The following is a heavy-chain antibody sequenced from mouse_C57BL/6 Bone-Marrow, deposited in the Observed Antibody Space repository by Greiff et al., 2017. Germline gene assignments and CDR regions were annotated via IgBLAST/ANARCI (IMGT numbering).Heavy chain of an antibody. CDR2: IHPNSGST. D-gene: IGHD1-1*01. V-gene: IGHV1-64*01. CDR3: ARSFILSVDH. Sequence: QVQLQQPGAELVKPGASVKLSCKASGYTFTSYWMHWVKQRPGQGLEWIGMIHPNSGSTNYNEKFKSKATLTADKSSSTAYMQLSRLTSEDSAVYYRARSFILSVDHWGHGTTLTVSS. CDR1: GYTFTSYW. J-gene: IGHJ2*01.